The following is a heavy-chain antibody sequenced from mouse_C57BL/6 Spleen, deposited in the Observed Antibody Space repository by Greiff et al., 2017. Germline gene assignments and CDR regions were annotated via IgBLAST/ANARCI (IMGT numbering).Heavy chain of an antibody. V-gene: IGHV3-8*01. J-gene: IGHJ1*03. CDR2: ISYSGST. D-gene: IGHD1-1*01. CDR1: GYSITSDY. CDR3: ARSHLLLRDWYFDV. Sequence: EVHLVESGPGLAKPSQTLSLTCSVTGYSITSDYWNWIRKFPGNKLEYIGYISYSGSTYYNPSLKSRISITRDTSKNQYYLQLNAVTTEDTATYYCARSHLLLRDWYFDVWGTGTTVTVSS.